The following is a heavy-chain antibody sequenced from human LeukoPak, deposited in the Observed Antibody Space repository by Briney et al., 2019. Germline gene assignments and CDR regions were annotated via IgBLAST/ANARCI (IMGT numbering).Heavy chain of an antibody. CDR2: IRYDGSNK. D-gene: IGHD2-2*01. CDR1: GFTFSSYG. J-gene: IGHJ1*01. Sequence: GGSLRLSCAASGFTFSSYGMHWVRQAPGKGLEWVAFIRYDGSNKYYADSVKGRFTISRDNSKNTLYLQMNSLRAEDTAVCYCAKDWGNIVVVPAALEYFQHWGQGTLVTVSS. CDR3: AKDWGNIVVVPAALEYFQH. V-gene: IGHV3-30*02.